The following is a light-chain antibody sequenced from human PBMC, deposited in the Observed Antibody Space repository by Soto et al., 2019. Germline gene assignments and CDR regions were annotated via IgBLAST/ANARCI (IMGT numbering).Light chain of an antibody. Sequence: QSALTQPASVSGSPGQSVAISCTGATSDVGDYNYVSWYQQHPGKAPKLMIFDVSVRPSGVSDRFSGSKSGNTASLTISGLQAEDEADYFCASYTSSGTLMVFGGGTKLTVL. CDR2: DVS. CDR3: ASYTSSGTLMV. J-gene: IGLJ2*01. CDR1: TSDVGDYNY. V-gene: IGLV2-14*01.